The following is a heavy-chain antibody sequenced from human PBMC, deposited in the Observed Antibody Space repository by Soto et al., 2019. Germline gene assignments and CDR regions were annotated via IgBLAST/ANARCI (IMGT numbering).Heavy chain of an antibody. V-gene: IGHV3-30*18. CDR2: ISYDGSNK. Sequence: GGSLKLSCAASGFTFSSYGMHWVRQAPGKGLEWVAVISYDGSNKYYADSVKGRFTISRDNSKNTLYLQMNSLRAEDTAVYYCAKGYSGYDFYYFDYWGQGTLVTVSS. J-gene: IGHJ4*02. D-gene: IGHD5-12*01. CDR3: AKGYSGYDFYYFDY. CDR1: GFTFSSYG.